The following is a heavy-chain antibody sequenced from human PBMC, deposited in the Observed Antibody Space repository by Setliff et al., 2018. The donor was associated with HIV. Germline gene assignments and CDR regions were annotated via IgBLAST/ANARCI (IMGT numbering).Heavy chain of an antibody. D-gene: IGHD6-13*01. CDR2: INSDGSTV. CDR1: GFTFSYYW. V-gene: IGHV3-74*03. Sequence: GGSLRLSCAASGFTFSYYWMHWVRQAPGKGLEWVARINSDGSTVEHAGAVKGRLTISRDNARNTLYLEMKSLRVEDAAMYYCVRVAGFSSSWFGYWGQGTLVTVSS. J-gene: IGHJ5*01. CDR3: VRVAGFSSSWFGY.